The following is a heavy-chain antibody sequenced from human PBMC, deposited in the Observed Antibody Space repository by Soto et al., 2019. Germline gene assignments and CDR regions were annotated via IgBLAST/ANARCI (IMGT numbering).Heavy chain of an antibody. Sequence: EVQLLESGGGLVQPGGSLRLSCAASGFTFSSYAMAWVRQAPGEGLEWVSTISGSGGSTYYTDSVKGRFTISRDNSKTPRYRQMNSLRAEDTAVCYCAKERKWGVPKDWGQGALVTVSS. D-gene: IGHD6-19*01. V-gene: IGHV3-23*01. CDR3: AKERKWGVPKD. CDR1: GFTFSSYA. CDR2: ISGSGGST. J-gene: IGHJ4*02.